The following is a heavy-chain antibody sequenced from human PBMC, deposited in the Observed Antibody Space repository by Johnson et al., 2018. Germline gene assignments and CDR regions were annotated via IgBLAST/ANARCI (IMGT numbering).Heavy chain of an antibody. J-gene: IGHJ6*03. CDR2: IAYDGSNN. Sequence: QVQLVQSGGGVVQPGGSLRLSCGASGFTFSRHDMHWVRQAPGKGLEWVAVIAYDGSNNDYADSVKGRFTISRENSKDTLYLQMNSLRVEDTAVYYCAKGAGAGTPRNYYSYHRDVWGKGTTVTVSS. D-gene: IGHD6-13*01. CDR1: GFTFSRHD. CDR3: AKGAGAGTPRNYYSYHRDV. V-gene: IGHV3-30*18.